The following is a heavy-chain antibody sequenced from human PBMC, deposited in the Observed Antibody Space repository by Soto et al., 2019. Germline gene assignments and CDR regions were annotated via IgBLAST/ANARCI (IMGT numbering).Heavy chain of an antibody. CDR2: VYHSGIT. J-gene: IGHJ6*02. V-gene: IGHV4-38-2*01. CDR3: ARLRGSHLDMDV. Sequence: SETLSLTCVVSGFNSNYYWGWMRQPPGKGRVWIGSVYHSGITYYNPALKGRVAISIDRSNSQFCLRLNSVTGADTAMYYCARLRGSHLDMDVWGQGTTVTVSS. CDR1: GFNSNYY.